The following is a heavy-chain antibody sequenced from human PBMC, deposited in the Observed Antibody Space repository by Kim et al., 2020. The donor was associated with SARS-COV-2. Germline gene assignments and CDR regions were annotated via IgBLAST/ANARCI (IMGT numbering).Heavy chain of an antibody. J-gene: IGHJ4*02. Sequence: GGSLRLSCAASGFIFRNFGMHWVRQAPGKGLEWVAFISNDGTTAIYADSVRGRFTISRDYSENKLYLQMDSLSAGDTAVYYCARPSSPHFDFWGQGTLVTVSS. CDR2: ISNDGTTA. V-gene: IGHV3-33*05. CDR3: ARPSSPHFDF. CDR1: GFIFRNFG.